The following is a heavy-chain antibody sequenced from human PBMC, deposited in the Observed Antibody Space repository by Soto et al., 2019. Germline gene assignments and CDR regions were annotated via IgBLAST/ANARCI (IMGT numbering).Heavy chain of an antibody. CDR2: IYYSGST. CDR3: ASTRYGSGSYYIAPSYYYYGMDV. D-gene: IGHD3-10*01. Sequence: QVQLQESGPGLVKSSETLSLTCTVSGGSVSSGSYYWSWIRQPPGKGLEWIGYIYYSGSTYYNPSLKSRVTISVDRSKNQFSLKLSSVTAADTAVYYCASTRYGSGSYYIAPSYYYYGMDVWGQGTTVTVSS. CDR1: GGSVSSGSYY. V-gene: IGHV4-61*01. J-gene: IGHJ6*02.